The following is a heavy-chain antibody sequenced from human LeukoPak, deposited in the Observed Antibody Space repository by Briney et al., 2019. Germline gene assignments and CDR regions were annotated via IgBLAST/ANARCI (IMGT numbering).Heavy chain of an antibody. CDR1: GFTVSSNY. D-gene: IGHD1-26*01. Sequence: GGSLRLSCAASGFTVSSNYMNWVRQAPGKGLGWVSVIYSGGTAYYADSVKGRFTISRDNSKNTLYLQMNSLRAEDTAVYYCARDPPRSVGASDIWGQGTMVTVSS. J-gene: IGHJ3*02. CDR3: ARDPPRSVGASDI. V-gene: IGHV3-53*01. CDR2: IYSGGTA.